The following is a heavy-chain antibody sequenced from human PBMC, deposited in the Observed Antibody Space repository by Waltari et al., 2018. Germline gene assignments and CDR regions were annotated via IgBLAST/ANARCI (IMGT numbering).Heavy chain of an antibody. V-gene: IGHV3-74*02. CDR2: INNEETNT. CDR3: TRAPRNSQFDH. J-gene: IGHJ4*02. D-gene: IGHD2-21*01. CDR1: GFAFITYW. Sequence: EVQLVASGGVLVQSGGSLRLSCQASGFAFITYWMHWVRQAPGKGLEWVSNINNEETNTTYADSVRGRFTISRDNAKNTLFLHMNSLRPEDTAVYYCTRAPRNSQFDHWGQGTLVTVSS.